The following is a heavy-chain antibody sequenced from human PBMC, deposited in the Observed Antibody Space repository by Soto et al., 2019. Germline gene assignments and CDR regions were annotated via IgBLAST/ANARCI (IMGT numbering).Heavy chain of an antibody. CDR1: GGTFSSYS. Sequence: QVQLVQSGAEVKRPGSSVKVSCKASGGTFSSYSVSWVRQAPGQGLEWMGRIIPLLGTADYAQKFQGRVTVTADKSSSTAYMELSSLRSEDTAVYYCASRSSWFGDYYYYMDVWGKGTTVTVSS. CDR2: IIPLLGTA. J-gene: IGHJ6*03. D-gene: IGHD6-13*01. CDR3: ASRSSWFGDYYYYMDV. V-gene: IGHV1-69*08.